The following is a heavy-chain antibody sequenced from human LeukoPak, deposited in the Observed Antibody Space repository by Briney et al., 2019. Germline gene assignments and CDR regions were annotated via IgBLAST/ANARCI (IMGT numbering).Heavy chain of an antibody. CDR1: GYTFTSYA. CDR3: ARGSPGAVASYYYYYYGMDV. Sequence: GASVKVSCKASGYTFTSYAMNWVRQAPGQGLEWMGWINTNTGNPTYAQGFTGRIVFSLDTSVSTAYLQISSLKAEDTAVYYCARGSPGAVASYYYYYYGMDVWGQGTTVTVSS. D-gene: IGHD6-19*01. V-gene: IGHV7-4-1*02. CDR2: INTNTGNP. J-gene: IGHJ6*02.